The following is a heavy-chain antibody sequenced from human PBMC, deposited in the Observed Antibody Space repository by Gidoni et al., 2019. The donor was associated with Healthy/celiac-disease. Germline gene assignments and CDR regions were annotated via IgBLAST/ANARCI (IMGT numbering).Heavy chain of an antibody. D-gene: IGHD6-13*01. J-gene: IGHJ6*02. CDR3: ARGIGSGVAGESAYYYGMDV. Sequence: QVQLVEPGGGVVQPGMSLRLSCYASGFTFTSYGMHWVRQAPGKGLEWVAVIWYDGSKKNYADSVKGRFTISRDNSKNTLYLQMNSLRAEDTAVYYCARGIGSGVAGESAYYYGMDVWGQGTTVTVSS. CDR1: GFTFTSYG. V-gene: IGHV3-33*01. CDR2: IWYDGSKK.